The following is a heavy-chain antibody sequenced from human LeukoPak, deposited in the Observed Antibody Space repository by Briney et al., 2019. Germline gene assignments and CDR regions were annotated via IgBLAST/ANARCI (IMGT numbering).Heavy chain of an antibody. V-gene: IGHV3-48*01. Sequence: PGGSLRLSCAASGFTFSSYSMNWVRQAPGKGLEWVSYISSSSSTIYYADSVKGRFTISRDNAKNSLYLQMNSLRAEDTAVYYCARDPYDSSGYYGDYWGQGTLVTVSS. CDR3: ARDPYDSSGYYGDY. J-gene: IGHJ4*02. CDR2: ISSSSSTI. CDR1: GFTFSSYS. D-gene: IGHD3-22*01.